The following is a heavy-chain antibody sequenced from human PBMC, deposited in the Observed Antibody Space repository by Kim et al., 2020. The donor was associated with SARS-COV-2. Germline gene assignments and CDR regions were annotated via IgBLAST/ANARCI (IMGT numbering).Heavy chain of an antibody. Sequence: SNPPLKSRVTMSVDTSKNQFSPKLSSVTAADTAVYYCARESRVPAGFMDVWGQGTTVTVSS. V-gene: IGHV4-4*07. D-gene: IGHD2-2*01. CDR3: ARESRVPAGFMDV. J-gene: IGHJ6*02.